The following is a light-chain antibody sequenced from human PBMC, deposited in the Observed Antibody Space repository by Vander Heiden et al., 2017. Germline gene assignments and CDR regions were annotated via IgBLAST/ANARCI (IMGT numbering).Light chain of an antibody. J-gene: IGKJ3*01. V-gene: IGKV1-39*01. CDR1: QSISTY. CDR2: AAS. CDR3: QQSDSTPFT. Sequence: DIQMTQSPSSLSASVGDRVTITCRASQSISTYLNWYQEKPGKAPKLLVYAASSLQSGVPSRFSGSGSGTDFTLTISRLQPEDFATYYGQQSDSTPFTFGHGTKVDIK.